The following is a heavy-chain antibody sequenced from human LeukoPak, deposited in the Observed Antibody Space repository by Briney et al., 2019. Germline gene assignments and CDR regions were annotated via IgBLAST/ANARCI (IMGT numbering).Heavy chain of an antibody. D-gene: IGHD3-10*01. CDR3: ARDAALRITMVRGVIYWFDP. CDR1: GGSISSYY. V-gene: IGHV4-4*07. J-gene: IGHJ5*02. CDR2: IYTSGST. Sequence: SETLSLTCTVSGGSISSYYWSWIRQPAGKGLEWIGRIYTSGSTNYNPSLKSRVTMSVDTSKNQFSLKLSSVTAADTAVYYCARDAALRITMVRGVIYWFDPWGQGTLVTVSS.